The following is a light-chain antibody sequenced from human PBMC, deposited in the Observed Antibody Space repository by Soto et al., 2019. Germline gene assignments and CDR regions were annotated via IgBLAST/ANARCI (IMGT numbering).Light chain of an antibody. J-gene: IGKJ1*01. CDR2: GAS. V-gene: IGKV3-20*01. CDR1: QSVSSSY. CDR3: QQYGSSPWT. Sequence: ESVWTQSPGTLSLSHGERATLSCRASQSVSSSYLAWYQQKPGQAPRLLIYGASSRATGIPDRFSGSGSGTDFTLTISRLEPEDFAVYYCQQYGSSPWTFGQGTKVDIK.